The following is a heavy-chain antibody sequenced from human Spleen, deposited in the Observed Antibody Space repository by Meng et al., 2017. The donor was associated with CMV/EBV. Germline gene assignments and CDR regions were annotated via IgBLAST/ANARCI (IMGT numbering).Heavy chain of an antibody. J-gene: IGHJ4*02. Sequence: GESLKISCKGSGYSFTKYWIGWVRQMPGKGLEWMGIVYPDDSDTRYSPSFQGQVTMSADKSINTAYLQWSSLRASDTAMYYCARHGADGHKIHSDYWGQGTLVTVSS. CDR2: VYPDDSDT. V-gene: IGHV5-51*01. D-gene: IGHD5-24*01. CDR1: GYSFTKYW. CDR3: ARHGADGHKIHSDY.